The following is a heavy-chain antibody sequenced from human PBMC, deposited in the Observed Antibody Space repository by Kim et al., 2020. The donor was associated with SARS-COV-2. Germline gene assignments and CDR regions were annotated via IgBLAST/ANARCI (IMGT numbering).Heavy chain of an antibody. V-gene: IGHV1-18*01. Sequence: ASVKVSCKASGYTFTSYGISWVRQAPGQGLEWMGWISAYNGNTNYAQKLQGRVTMTTDTSTSTAYMELRSLRSDDTAVYYCARVFIVATITWSYYYGMDVWGQGTTVTVSS. CDR2: ISAYNGNT. CDR1: GYTFTSYG. CDR3: ARVFIVATITWSYYYGMDV. D-gene: IGHD5-12*01. J-gene: IGHJ6*02.